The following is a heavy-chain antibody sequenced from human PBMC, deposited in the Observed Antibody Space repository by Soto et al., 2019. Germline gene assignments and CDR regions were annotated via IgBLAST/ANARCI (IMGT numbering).Heavy chain of an antibody. CDR1: GFTFSSYA. D-gene: IGHD6-19*01. Sequence: GGSLRLSCAASGFTFSSYAMHWVRQAPGKGLEWVAVISYDGSNKYYADSVKGRFTISRDNSKNTLYLQMNSLRAEDTAVYYCAREGNSSGWYESAFDIWGQGTMVTVSS. CDR2: ISYDGSNK. CDR3: AREGNSSGWYESAFDI. V-gene: IGHV3-30-3*01. J-gene: IGHJ3*02.